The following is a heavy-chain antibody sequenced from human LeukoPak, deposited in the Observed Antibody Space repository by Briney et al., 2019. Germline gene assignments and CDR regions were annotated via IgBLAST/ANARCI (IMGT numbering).Heavy chain of an antibody. Sequence: GGSLRLSCAASGFIFNNYGLIWVRQTPGKGLQWVSAISNDGGGTTYADFVKGRFTISRDNSKNTLFLQMNSLRAEDTALYYCAKGGSGYFLDLWGQGTLVTVSS. CDR2: ISNDGGGT. CDR3: AKGGSGYFLDL. V-gene: IGHV3-23*01. CDR1: GFIFNNYG. D-gene: IGHD3-22*01. J-gene: IGHJ5*02.